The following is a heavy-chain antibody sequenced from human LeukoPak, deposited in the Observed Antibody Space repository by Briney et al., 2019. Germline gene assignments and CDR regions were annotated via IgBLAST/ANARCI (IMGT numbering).Heavy chain of an antibody. CDR1: GGSIISSSYY. V-gene: IGHV4-39*01. CDR3: ARGSMVRGVIDYYYYGMDV. D-gene: IGHD3-10*01. CDR2: IYYSGST. J-gene: IGHJ6*02. Sequence: PPKTLSLTCTVSGGSIISSSYYWGWIRQPPGKGLEWIGSIYYSGSTYYNPSLKSRVTISVDTSKNQFSLKLSSVTAADTAVYYCARGSMVRGVIDYYYYGMDVWGQGTTVTVSS.